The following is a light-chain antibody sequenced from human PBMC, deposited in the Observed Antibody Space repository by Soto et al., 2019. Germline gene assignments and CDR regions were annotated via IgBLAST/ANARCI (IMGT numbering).Light chain of an antibody. CDR1: QAISNY. CDR3: QQYDNLPGVT. J-gene: IGKJ4*01. Sequence: DIQMTQSPSSLSASVGDRVTITCQASQAISNYLNWYQQKPGKAPKLLIYDASNLETGVPSRFSGSGSGTDFTFTISSLQPEDIATYYCQQYDNLPGVTFGGGTKVEIK. V-gene: IGKV1-33*01. CDR2: DAS.